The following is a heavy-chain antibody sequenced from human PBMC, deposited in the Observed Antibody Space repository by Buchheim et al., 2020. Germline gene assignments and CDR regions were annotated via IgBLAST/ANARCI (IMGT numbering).Heavy chain of an antibody. Sequence: EVQLLESGGGLVQPGGSLRLSCAASGFTFSGYAMTWVRQAPGKGLEWVSAISGSGSDTYYADSVKGRFTISRDNSKTTLYLQMNSLRAEDTAIYYCAKDQRVDIAMVTGFDYWGQGTL. J-gene: IGHJ4*02. CDR3: AKDQRVDIAMVTGFDY. CDR1: GFTFSGYA. CDR2: ISGSGSDT. D-gene: IGHD5-18*01. V-gene: IGHV3-23*01.